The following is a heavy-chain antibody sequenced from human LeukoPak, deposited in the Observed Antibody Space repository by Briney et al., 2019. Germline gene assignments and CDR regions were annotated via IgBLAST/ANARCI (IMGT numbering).Heavy chain of an antibody. CDR1: GGSFSGYY. Sequence: TSETLSLTCAVYGGSFSGYYWSWIRQPPGKGLEWIGEINHSGSTNYNPSLKSRVTISVDTSKNQFSLKLSSVTAADTAVYYCARSRYLYYFDCWGQGTLVTVSS. CDR2: INHSGST. J-gene: IGHJ4*02. CDR3: ARSRYLYYFDC. D-gene: IGHD2-2*02. V-gene: IGHV4-34*01.